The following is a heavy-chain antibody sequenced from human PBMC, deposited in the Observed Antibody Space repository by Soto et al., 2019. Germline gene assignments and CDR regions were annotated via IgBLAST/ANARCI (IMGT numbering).Heavy chain of an antibody. CDR3: ARGASAARPVRHWFDP. D-gene: IGHD2-2*01. V-gene: IGHV5-51*01. CDR2: IYPGDSDT. CDR1: GYSFTSYW. J-gene: IGHJ5*02. Sequence: GESLKISCKGSGYSFTSYWIGWVRQMPGKGLEWMGIIYPGDSDTRYSPSFQGQVTISADKSISTAYLQWSSLKASDTAMYYCARGASAARPVRHWFDPWGQGTLVTVSS.